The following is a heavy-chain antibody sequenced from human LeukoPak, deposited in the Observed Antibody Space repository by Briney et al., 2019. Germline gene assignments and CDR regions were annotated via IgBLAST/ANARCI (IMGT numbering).Heavy chain of an antibody. CDR2: ISYDGSNK. CDR1: GFTFSSYA. D-gene: IGHD6-19*01. V-gene: IGHV3-30-3*01. CDR3: AKGLVAGRGYNSADAFDI. Sequence: GRSLRLSCAASGFTFSSYAMHWVRQAPGKGLEWVAVISYDGSNKYYADSVKGRFTISRDNSKNTLYLQMNSLRAEDTAVYYCAKGLVAGRGYNSADAFDIWGQGTMVTVSS. J-gene: IGHJ3*02.